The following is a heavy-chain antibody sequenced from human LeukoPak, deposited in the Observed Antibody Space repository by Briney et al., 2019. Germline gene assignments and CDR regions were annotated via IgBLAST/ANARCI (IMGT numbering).Heavy chain of an antibody. J-gene: IGHJ4*02. Sequence: SETLSLTCAVYGGSFSGYYWSWIRQPPGKGLEWIGEINHSGSINYNPSLKSRVTISVDTSKNQFSLKLSSVTAADTAVYYCARVYYDSSGYDAEDYWGQGTLVTVSS. CDR2: INHSGSI. CDR3: ARVYYDSSGYDAEDY. CDR1: GGSFSGYY. D-gene: IGHD3-22*01. V-gene: IGHV4-34*01.